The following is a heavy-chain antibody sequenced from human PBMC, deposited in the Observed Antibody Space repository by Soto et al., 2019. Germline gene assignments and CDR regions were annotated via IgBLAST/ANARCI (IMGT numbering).Heavy chain of an antibody. CDR1: GFTVSSNY. Sequence: HPGGSLRLSCAASGFTVSSNYMSWVRQAPGKGLEWVSVIYSGSSTYYADSVKGRFTISRDNSKNTLYLQMNSLRAEDTAVYYCARVTKRNYLDYWGQGTLVTVSS. CDR2: IYSGSST. V-gene: IGHV3-53*01. J-gene: IGHJ4*02. CDR3: ARVTKRNYLDY.